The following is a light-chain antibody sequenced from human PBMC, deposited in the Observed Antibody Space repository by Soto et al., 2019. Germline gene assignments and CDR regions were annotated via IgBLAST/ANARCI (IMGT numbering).Light chain of an antibody. CDR3: QQYINRWT. V-gene: IGKV1-5*03. CDR2: KSS. Sequence: DIQMTQSPSTLSASVGDRVTITCRASQSISTWLAWYQQKPGKAPELLIYKSSSLESGVPSRFSGSGSGTEFTLIISSLQTDDFANYYCQQYINRWTFGQGTKVEIK. J-gene: IGKJ1*01. CDR1: QSISTW.